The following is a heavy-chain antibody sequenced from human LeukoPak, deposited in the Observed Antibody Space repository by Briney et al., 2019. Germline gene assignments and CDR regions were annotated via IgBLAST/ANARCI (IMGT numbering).Heavy chain of an antibody. D-gene: IGHD3-10*01. CDR2: INPKSGGT. Sequence: ASVKVSCKASGYTFTDYYVHWVRQAPGQGLEWMGRINPKSGGTNYAQKFQGRVTMTRDTSISTAYMELSRLRSDDTAMYYCANSNYYGSGISEYWGQGTLVTVSS. J-gene: IGHJ4*02. CDR3: ANSNYYGSGISEY. V-gene: IGHV1-2*06. CDR1: GYTFTDYY.